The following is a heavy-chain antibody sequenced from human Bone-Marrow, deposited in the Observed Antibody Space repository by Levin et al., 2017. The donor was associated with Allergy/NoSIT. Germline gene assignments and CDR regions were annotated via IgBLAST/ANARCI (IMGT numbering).Heavy chain of an antibody. Sequence: LSLPCVASGFTLSSYAMHWVRQAPGKGLEYVSAISSNGGSTYYANSVKGRFIISRDKSKNTLNLQMGSLRAEDMAVYYCARDLTSGRYSSSWDAFDIWGQGTMVTVSS. V-gene: IGHV3-64*01. D-gene: IGHD6-13*01. CDR3: ARDLTSGRYSSSWDAFDI. CDR2: ISSNGGST. J-gene: IGHJ3*02. CDR1: GFTLSSYA.